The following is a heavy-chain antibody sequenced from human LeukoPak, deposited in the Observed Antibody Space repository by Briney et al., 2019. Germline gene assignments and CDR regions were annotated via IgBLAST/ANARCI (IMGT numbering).Heavy chain of an antibody. Sequence: GGSLRLSCAASGFTFSSYSMNWVRQAPGKGLEWVSSISSSSSYIYYADSVKGRLTISRDNAKNSLYLQMNSLRAEDTAVYYCARDPTPRYCSGGSCYTHYGMDVWGQGTTVTVSS. J-gene: IGHJ6*02. CDR1: GFTFSSYS. D-gene: IGHD2-15*01. CDR3: ARDPTPRYCSGGSCYTHYGMDV. V-gene: IGHV3-21*01. CDR2: ISSSSSYI.